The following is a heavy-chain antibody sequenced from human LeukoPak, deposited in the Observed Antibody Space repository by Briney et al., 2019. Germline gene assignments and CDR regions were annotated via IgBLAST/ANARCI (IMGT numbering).Heavy chain of an antibody. Sequence: GGSLRLSCVASGXTFSRFNMHWVRQAPGKGLEWVALIWYDGTDTYYADSVMGRFTISRDNAKDSLYLQMSSLRDEDTAVYYCARDSGYSYADDYWGQGTLVTVSS. CDR2: IWYDGTDT. CDR1: GXTFSRFN. J-gene: IGHJ4*02. V-gene: IGHV3-33*01. D-gene: IGHD5-18*01. CDR3: ARDSGYSYADDY.